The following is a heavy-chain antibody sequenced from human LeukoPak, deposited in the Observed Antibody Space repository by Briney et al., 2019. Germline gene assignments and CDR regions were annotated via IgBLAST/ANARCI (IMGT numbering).Heavy chain of an antibody. D-gene: IGHD3-22*01. CDR1: GFTVSNNY. CDR3: ASYSSLDY. CDR2: SYSGGST. Sequence: GGSLRLSCAASGFTVSNNYMSWVRQAPGKGLEWVSLSYSGGSTYYADSVKGRFTISRDNSKNTLYLQMNSLRADDTAVYYCASYSSLDYWGQGTLVTVSS. J-gene: IGHJ4*02. V-gene: IGHV3-53*01.